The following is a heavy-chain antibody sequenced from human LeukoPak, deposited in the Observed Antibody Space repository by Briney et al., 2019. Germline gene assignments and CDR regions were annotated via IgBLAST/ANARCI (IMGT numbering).Heavy chain of an antibody. CDR3: ARDRNSASSNNWFDP. D-gene: IGHD6-6*01. Sequence: GGSLRLSCAASGFTFSSYALHWIRQAPGKGLEWVSVISYDGGKEYYADSVKGRFTTSRDNSKNTLYLQMNSLRGEDTAVYYCARDRNSASSNNWFDPWGQGTLVTVSS. CDR1: GFTFSSYA. J-gene: IGHJ5*02. CDR2: ISYDGGKE. V-gene: IGHV3-30-3*01.